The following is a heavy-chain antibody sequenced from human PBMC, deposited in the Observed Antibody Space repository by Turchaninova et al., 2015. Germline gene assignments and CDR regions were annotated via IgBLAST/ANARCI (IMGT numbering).Heavy chain of an antibody. CDR1: GGSISTSDW. J-gene: IGHJ6*02. Sequence: GPGLVKPSATLSLTCAVSGGSISTSDWWNWVRQPPGKGLEWIGEIYHTGTTNYNPSLESRVTISVDESQNHFSLQLTSVTAADTAVYYCARVPTGGGNSYGGAMDVWGQGNTVTVSS. CDR3: ARVPTGGGNSYGGAMDV. V-gene: IGHV4-4*02. D-gene: IGHD5-18*01. CDR2: IYHTGTT.